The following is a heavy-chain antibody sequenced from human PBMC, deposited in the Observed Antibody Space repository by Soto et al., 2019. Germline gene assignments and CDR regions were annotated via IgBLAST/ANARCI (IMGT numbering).Heavy chain of an antibody. CDR2: IYPGDSDT. CDR3: ARSRRGAYSSGWYSLSGYYNYGIDV. D-gene: IGHD6-19*01. V-gene: IGHV5-51*01. Sequence: PGESLKISCKGSGYSFATYWIGWVRQMPGKGLEWMGIIYPGDSDTRYSPSFQGQVTISADKSINTAYLQWSSLKASDTAMYYCARSRRGAYSSGWYSLSGYYNYGIDVWGQGNTVTVSS. CDR1: GYSFATYW. J-gene: IGHJ6*02.